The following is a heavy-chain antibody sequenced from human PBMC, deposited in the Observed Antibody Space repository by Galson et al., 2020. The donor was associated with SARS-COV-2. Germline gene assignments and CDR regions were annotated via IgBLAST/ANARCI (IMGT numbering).Heavy chain of an antibody. J-gene: IGHJ4*02. CDR1: GFTFSDYA. CDR2: ISNDGNKK. D-gene: IGHD5-18*01. Sequence: LKISCAASGFTFSDYAMHWVRQAPGKGLEWVAVISNDGNKKYYADSVRGRFTISRDNSKNTLFLQMNSLRAEDTGMYYCASRYTYGSVPDYWGQGTLVSVSS. CDR3: ASRYTYGSVPDY. V-gene: IGHV3-30*04.